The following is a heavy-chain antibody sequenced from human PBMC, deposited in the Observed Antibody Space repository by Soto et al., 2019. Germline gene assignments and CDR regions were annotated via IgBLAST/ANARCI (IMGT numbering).Heavy chain of an antibody. V-gene: IGHV4-31*03. D-gene: IGHD5-12*01. CDR3: ARKDSGYAGYMDV. J-gene: IGHJ6*03. CDR2: IYYSGGT. Sequence: QVQLQESGPGLVKPSQTLSLTCTVSGGSISRGGYYWSWIRQHPGQGLEWIGYIYYSGGTYYNPSLKIRVTISVDTSENQFSLRLSSVTAADTAVYYCARKDSGYAGYMDVWGKGTTVTVSS. CDR1: GGSISRGGYY.